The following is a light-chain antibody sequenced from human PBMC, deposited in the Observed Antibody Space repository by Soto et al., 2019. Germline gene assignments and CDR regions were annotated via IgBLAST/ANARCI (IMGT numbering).Light chain of an antibody. J-gene: IGKJ4*01. CDR3: RQYGSSPQRLT. CDR1: QSVSSSY. Sequence: EIVLTQSPGTLSLSPGERATLSCRASQSVSSSYLAWYQQKPGQAPRLLSYGASSRATGIPDRFSGSGSGTDFPRTISRLEPEDFAVYYGRQYGSSPQRLTFGGGLKVEIK. CDR2: GAS. V-gene: IGKV3-20*01.